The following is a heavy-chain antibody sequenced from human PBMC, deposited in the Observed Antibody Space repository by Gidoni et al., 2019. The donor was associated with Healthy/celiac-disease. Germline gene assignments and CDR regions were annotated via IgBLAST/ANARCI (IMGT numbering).Heavy chain of an antibody. CDR2: INHSGST. Sequence: QVQLQQWGAGLLKPSETLSLTCAVYGGSFSGSYWSWIRQPPGKGLEWIGEINHSGSTNYNPSLKSRVTISVDTSKNQFSLKLSSVTAADTAVYYCARKGYSGYDYKGSSWYWDWFDPWGQGTLVTVSS. CDR1: GGSFSGSY. J-gene: IGHJ5*02. D-gene: IGHD5-12*01. CDR3: ARKGYSGYDYKGSSWYWDWFDP. V-gene: IGHV4-34*01.